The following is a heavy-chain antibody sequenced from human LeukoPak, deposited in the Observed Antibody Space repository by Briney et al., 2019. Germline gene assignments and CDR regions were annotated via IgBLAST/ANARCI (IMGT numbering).Heavy chain of an antibody. D-gene: IGHD3-10*01. Sequence: GGSLRLSCAASGFTFNNCAMSCVRQAPGKGLEWVAVISYDGSNKYYADSVKGRFTISRDNSKNTLYLQMNSLRAEDTAVYYCARDRGNYYGSGSSYFDYWGQGTLVTVSS. CDR3: ARDRGNYYGSGSSYFDY. CDR2: ISYDGSNK. CDR1: GFTFNNCA. J-gene: IGHJ4*02. V-gene: IGHV3-30-3*01.